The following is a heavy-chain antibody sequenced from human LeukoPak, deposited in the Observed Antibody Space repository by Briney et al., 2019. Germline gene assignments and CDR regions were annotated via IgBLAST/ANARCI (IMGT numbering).Heavy chain of an antibody. D-gene: IGHD5-24*01. J-gene: IGHJ4*02. V-gene: IGHV3-7*04. CDR2: IKQDGSKK. CDR3: TRVGYIDEGIDY. CDR1: GFPFSSYW. Sequence: PGGSLRLSCGASGFPFSSYWMTGVRQAPGKGLEWVANIKQDGSKKSYVDSVKGRFTISRDNAKNSLYLQMNSLRAEDTAIYYCTRVGYIDEGIDYWGQGTLVTVSS.